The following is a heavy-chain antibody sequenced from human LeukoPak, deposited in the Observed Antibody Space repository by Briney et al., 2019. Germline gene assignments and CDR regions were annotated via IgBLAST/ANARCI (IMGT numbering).Heavy chain of an antibody. CDR3: AREKGSGPVGY. D-gene: IGHD6-19*01. V-gene: IGHV3-11*01. Sequence: PGGSLRLSCAASGFTLNDCYMSWIRQAPGKGLEWASYISSGSGSTIHYADSVKGRFTISRDNAKNSLYLQMNSLRAEDTAVYYCAREKGSGPVGYWGQGTLVTVSS. J-gene: IGHJ4*02. CDR1: GFTLNDCY. CDR2: ISSGSGSTI.